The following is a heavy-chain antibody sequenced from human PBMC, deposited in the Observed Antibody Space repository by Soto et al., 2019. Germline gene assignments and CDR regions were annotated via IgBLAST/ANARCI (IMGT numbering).Heavy chain of an antibody. V-gene: IGHV1-2*02. CDR3: ARELVGATRVGSFDY. J-gene: IGHJ4*02. CDR2: INPNSGGT. Sequence: GASVKVSCKASGYTFTGYYMHWVRQAPGQGLEWMGWINPNSGGTNYAQKFQGRVTMTRDTSISTAYMELSRLRSDDTAVYYCARELVGATRVGSFDYWGQGTLVTVSS. D-gene: IGHD1-26*01. CDR1: GYTFTGYY.